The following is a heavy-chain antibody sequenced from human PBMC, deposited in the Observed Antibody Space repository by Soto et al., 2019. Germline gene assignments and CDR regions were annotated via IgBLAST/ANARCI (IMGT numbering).Heavy chain of an antibody. J-gene: IGHJ4*02. Sequence: GGSLRLSCVGSGFTFSSSEMNWVRQTPGKGLEWLSYIGRSGETIYYADSVKGRFTLSRDNAKSSLFLQMNGLRDEDTGIYYCARDSRGGAARRPTFYYWGRGTLVTVSS. D-gene: IGHD6-6*01. CDR3: ARDSRGGAARRPTFYY. V-gene: IGHV3-48*03. CDR2: IGRSGETI. CDR1: GFTFSSSE.